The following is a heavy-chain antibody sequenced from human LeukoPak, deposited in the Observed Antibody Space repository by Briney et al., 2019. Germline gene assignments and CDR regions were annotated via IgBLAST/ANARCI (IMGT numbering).Heavy chain of an antibody. CDR2: IFHSGST. CDR1: GDSIISNNFY. Sequence: SETLSLTCNVSGDSIISNNFYWAWIRQSPGKGLEWIASIFHSGSTNYNPSLKGRATISVDTSKNQFSLKLRSVTAADTAVYYCARQNVGIAVAGTRFDPWGQGTLVTVSS. J-gene: IGHJ5*02. V-gene: IGHV4-39*01. CDR3: ARQNVGIAVAGTRFDP. D-gene: IGHD6-19*01.